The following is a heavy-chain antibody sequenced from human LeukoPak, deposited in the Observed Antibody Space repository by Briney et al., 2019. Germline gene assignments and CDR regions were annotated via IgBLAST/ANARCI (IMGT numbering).Heavy chain of an antibody. CDR2: INTNTGNP. Sequence: GASVKVSCKASGGTFRNYAFSWVRQAPGQGLEWMGWINTNTGNPTYAQGFTGRFVFSLDTSVSTAYLQISSLKAENTAVYYCARATGDYYYYGMDVWGQGTTVTVSS. CDR3: ARATGDYYYYGMDV. J-gene: IGHJ6*02. D-gene: IGHD4-17*01. V-gene: IGHV7-4-1*02. CDR1: GGTFRNYA.